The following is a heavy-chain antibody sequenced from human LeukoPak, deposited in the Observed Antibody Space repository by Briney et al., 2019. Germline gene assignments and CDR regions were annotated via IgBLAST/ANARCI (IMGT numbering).Heavy chain of an antibody. D-gene: IGHD3-22*01. J-gene: IGHJ4*02. V-gene: IGHV1-3*01. CDR1: GYTFTSYA. Sequence: ASVKVSCKASGYTFTSYAMHWVRQAPGQRLEWMGWINAGNGNTKYSQNFQGRVTITRNTSASTAYMELSSLRSEDTAVYYRARDHYYDNSGYYSYYFDYWGQGTLVTVSS. CDR3: ARDHYYDNSGYYSYYFDY. CDR2: INAGNGNT.